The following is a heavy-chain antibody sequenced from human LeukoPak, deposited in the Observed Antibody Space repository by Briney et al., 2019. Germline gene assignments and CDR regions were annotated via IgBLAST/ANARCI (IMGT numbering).Heavy chain of an antibody. D-gene: IGHD4-17*01. CDR2: IRYDGSRE. V-gene: IGHV3-33*06. Sequence: PGRSLRLSCAASGSTFSGHGMHWVRQAPGKGLEWVAAIRYDGSREEYGDSVKGRFTISRDDSKNTLYLQMNSLRAEDTAVYYCAKDRHSTVKGGKPFDIWGQGTMVTVSS. J-gene: IGHJ3*02. CDR3: AKDRHSTVKGGKPFDI. CDR1: GSTFSGHG.